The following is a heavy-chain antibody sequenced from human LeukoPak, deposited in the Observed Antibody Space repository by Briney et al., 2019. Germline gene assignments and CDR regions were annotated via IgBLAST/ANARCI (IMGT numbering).Heavy chain of an antibody. J-gene: IGHJ5*02. V-gene: IGHV4-59*01. CDR3: ARGPYYDFWSGPNTYNWFDP. D-gene: IGHD3-3*01. CDR2: IYYSGST. CDR1: GGSISSYY. Sequence: SETLSLTYTVSGGSISSYYWSWIRQPPGKGLEWIGYIYYSGSTNYNPSLKSRVTISVDTSKNQFSLKLSSVTAADTAVYYCARGPYYDFWSGPNTYNWFDPWGQGTLVTVSS.